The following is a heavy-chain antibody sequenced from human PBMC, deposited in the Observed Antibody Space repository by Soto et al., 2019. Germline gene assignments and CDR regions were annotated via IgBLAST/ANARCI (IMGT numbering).Heavy chain of an antibody. CDR1: GFTFSSYA. D-gene: IGHD3-16*01. Sequence: LSLTCTGSGFTFSSYAMHWVRLAPGKGLEWVAVVSYDGSIENYADSVRGRFTISRDNSKNTVFLQMNSLRVEDTAVYYCAKDLYYYDFSLDDSWGQGTLVTVSS. CDR3: AKDLYYYDFSLDDS. CDR2: VSYDGSIE. J-gene: IGHJ5*02. V-gene: IGHV3-30*04.